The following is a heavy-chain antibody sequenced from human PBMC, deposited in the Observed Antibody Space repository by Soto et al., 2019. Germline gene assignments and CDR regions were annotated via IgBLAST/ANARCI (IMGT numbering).Heavy chain of an antibody. J-gene: IGHJ6*02. V-gene: IGHV6-1*01. CDR3: ARVPNVVAGTGYYYGMDV. CDR1: GDSVSSNSAA. Sequence: SETLSLTCAIFGDSVSSNSAAWNWIRQSPSRGLEWLGRAYYRSKWYNDYAVSVKSRITINPDTSKNQFSLQLNSVTPEDTAVYYCARVPNVVAGTGYYYGMDVWGQGTTVTVSS. CDR2: AYYRSKWYN. D-gene: IGHD6-19*01.